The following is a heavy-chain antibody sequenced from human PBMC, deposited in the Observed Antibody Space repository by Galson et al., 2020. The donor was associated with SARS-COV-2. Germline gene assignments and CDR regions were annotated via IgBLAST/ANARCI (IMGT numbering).Heavy chain of an antibody. CDR1: GFTFSIYG. V-gene: IGHV3-23*01. CDR2: ITGSGART. J-gene: IGHJ4*02. D-gene: IGHD5-12*01. Sequence: GGSLRLSCAVPGFTFSIYGMIWVRQAPGKGLEWVSTITGSGARTYYADSVKGRFTVSRDNSKNTLYLQMNTLRAEDTAVYYCAKGLQSTGYDHTFESWGQGTLVTVSS. CDR3: AKGLQSTGYDHTFES.